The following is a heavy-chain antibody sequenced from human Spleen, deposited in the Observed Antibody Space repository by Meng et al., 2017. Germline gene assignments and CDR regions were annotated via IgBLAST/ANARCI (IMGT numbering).Heavy chain of an antibody. CDR3: AREDAYYDILTGYYYAYYFDY. CDR2: IIPILGIA. V-gene: IGHV1-69*04. D-gene: IGHD3-9*01. Sequence: SVKVSCKASGGTFSSYTISWVRQAPGQGLEWMGRIIPILGIANYAQKFQGRVTITADKSTSTAYTELSSLRSEDTAVYYCAREDAYYDILTGYYYAYYFDYWGQGTLVTVSS. J-gene: IGHJ4*02. CDR1: GGTFSSYT.